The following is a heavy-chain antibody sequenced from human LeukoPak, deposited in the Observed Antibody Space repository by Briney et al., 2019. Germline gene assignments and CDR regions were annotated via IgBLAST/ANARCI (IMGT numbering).Heavy chain of an antibody. CDR1: GYTFTSYG. D-gene: IGHD6-13*01. CDR2: ISAYNSNT. Sequence: GASVKVSCKASGYTFTSYGISWVRQAPGQGLEWVGWISAYNSNTNYAQKLQGRVTMTTDTSTSTAYMELRSLRSDDTAVYYCARDRIAAAGTGPDYWGQGTLVTVSS. J-gene: IGHJ4*02. CDR3: ARDRIAAAGTGPDY. V-gene: IGHV1-18*01.